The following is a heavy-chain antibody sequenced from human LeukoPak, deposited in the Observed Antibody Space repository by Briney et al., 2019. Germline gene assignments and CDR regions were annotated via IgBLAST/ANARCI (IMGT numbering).Heavy chain of an antibody. V-gene: IGHV3-23*01. J-gene: IGHJ4*02. CDR1: GLTVSSNY. Sequence: PGRSLRLSCAASGLTVSSNYMSWVRQAPGKGLEWVSTISGSGGSTYYADSVKGRFTISRDNSKNTLYLQMNSLRAEDTAVYYCAKSDGIQLWYPLDYWGQGTLVTVSS. D-gene: IGHD5-18*01. CDR2: ISGSGGST. CDR3: AKSDGIQLWYPLDY.